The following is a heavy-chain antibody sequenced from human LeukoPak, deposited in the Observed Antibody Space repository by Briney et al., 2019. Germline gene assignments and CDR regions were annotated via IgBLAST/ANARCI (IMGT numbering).Heavy chain of an antibody. CDR1: GGSISRDY. CDR3: ARGRYYGSGSRARSAFDI. D-gene: IGHD3-10*01. J-gene: IGHJ3*02. V-gene: IGHV4-59*01. Sequence: SETLSLTCIVCGGSISRDYWRSIRQPPGAGVGGVGDIYYSGSANYNLSLKSRVTISLDPSKNQFYLKLSSVTAADTAVYYCARGRYYGSGSRARSAFDIWGQGTMVTVSS. CDR2: IYYSGSA.